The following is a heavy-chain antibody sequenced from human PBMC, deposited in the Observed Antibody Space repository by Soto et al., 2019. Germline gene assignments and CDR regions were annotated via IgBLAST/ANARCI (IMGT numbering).Heavy chain of an antibody. Sequence: SVKVSCKASGGTFSSYAISWVRQAPGQGLEWMGGVIPIFGTANYAQKFQGRVTITADESTSTAYMELSSLRSEDTAVYYCARVVLGHCTNGVCYENYYYGMDVWGQGTTVTVSS. CDR1: GGTFSSYA. CDR2: VIPIFGTA. CDR3: ARVVLGHCTNGVCYENYYYGMDV. J-gene: IGHJ6*02. V-gene: IGHV1-69*13. D-gene: IGHD2-8*01.